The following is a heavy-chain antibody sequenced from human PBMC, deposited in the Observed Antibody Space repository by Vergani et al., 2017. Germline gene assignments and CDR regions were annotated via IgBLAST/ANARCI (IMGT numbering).Heavy chain of an antibody. V-gene: IGHV1-2*04. CDR2: INPNSGGT. D-gene: IGHD3-3*01. CDR3: ARGGRNDFWSGYPPYDAFDI. Sequence: QVQLVQSGAEVKKPGASVKVSCKASGYTFTGYYMHWVRQAPGQGLEWMGWINPNSGGTNYAQKFQGWVTMTRDTSISTAYMELSRLRSDDTAVYYFARGGRNDFWSGYPPYDAFDIWGQGTMVTVSS. J-gene: IGHJ3*02. CDR1: GYTFTGYY.